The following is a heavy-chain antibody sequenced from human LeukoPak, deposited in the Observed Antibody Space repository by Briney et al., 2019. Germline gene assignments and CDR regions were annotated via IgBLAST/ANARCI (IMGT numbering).Heavy chain of an antibody. CDR2: ISYDGSNK. V-gene: IGHV3-30*04. CDR3: AKDGGAAAGNPVDY. Sequence: KSLRLPLATSGFTFKSYALHRVRQGPSKGLGGGAVISYDGSNKYYADSVKGRFTISRDNSKNTLYLQMNSLRAEDTAVYYCAKDGGAAAGNPVDYWGQGTLVTVSS. CDR1: GFTFKSYA. J-gene: IGHJ4*02. D-gene: IGHD6-13*01.